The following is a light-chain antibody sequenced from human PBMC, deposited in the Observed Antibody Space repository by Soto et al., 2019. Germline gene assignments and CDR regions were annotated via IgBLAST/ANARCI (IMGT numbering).Light chain of an antibody. CDR2: EVN. Sequence: QSALTQPPSASGSPGQSVAISCTGTSSDVGGYNYVSWYQQHPGKAPKLMIYEVNKRPSGVPDRFSGSKSGTSASLAISGLRSEDEAVYYCAAWGDSLVFGGGTKLTVL. CDR3: AAWGDSLV. V-gene: IGLV2-8*01. J-gene: IGLJ2*01. CDR1: SSDVGGYNY.